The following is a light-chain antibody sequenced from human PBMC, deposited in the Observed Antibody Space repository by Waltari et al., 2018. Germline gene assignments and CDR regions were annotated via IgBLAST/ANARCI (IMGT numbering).Light chain of an antibody. Sequence: QSVLTQPPSTSGTPGQTVTISCSGSTSNIGTNTVTWYQLLPGTAPKTVILVNYHRPSGVPDRCSASKSGTSASLVISGLQSEDEADYFCATWDDSLSGRVFGGGTKVTVL. CDR2: VNY. CDR1: TSNIGTNT. V-gene: IGLV1-44*01. CDR3: ATWDDSLSGRV. J-gene: IGLJ3*02.